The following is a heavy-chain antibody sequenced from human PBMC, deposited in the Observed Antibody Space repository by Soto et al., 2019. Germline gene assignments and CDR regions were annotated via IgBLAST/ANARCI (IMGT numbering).Heavy chain of an antibody. CDR1: GFTFSSYA. CDR2: ISYDGSNK. V-gene: IGHV3-30-3*01. J-gene: IGHJ6*02. CDR3: ARDNRGSGWSLRFAGGMDV. Sequence: PGGSLRLSCAASGFTFSSYAMHWVRQAPGKGLEWVAVISYDGSNKYYADSVKGRFTISRDNSKNTLYLQMNSLRAEDTAVYYCARDNRGSGWSLRFAGGMDVWGQGTTVTVSS. D-gene: IGHD6-19*01.